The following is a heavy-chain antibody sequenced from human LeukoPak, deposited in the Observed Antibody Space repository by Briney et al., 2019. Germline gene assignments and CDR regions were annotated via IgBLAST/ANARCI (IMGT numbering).Heavy chain of an antibody. V-gene: IGHV3-33*06. CDR1: GFTFSSYG. D-gene: IGHD3-16*01. Sequence: PGRSLRLSCAASGFTFSSYGMHWVRQAPGKGLEWVAVIWYDGSNKYYADSVKGRFTISRDNSKNTLYLQMNNLRAEDTAVYYCAKDLYGPYYFDYWGQGTLVTVSS. CDR3: AKDLYGPYYFDY. J-gene: IGHJ4*02. CDR2: IWYDGSNK.